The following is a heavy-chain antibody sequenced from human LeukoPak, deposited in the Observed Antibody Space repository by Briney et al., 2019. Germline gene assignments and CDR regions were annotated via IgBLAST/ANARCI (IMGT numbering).Heavy chain of an antibody. CDR2: IIPIFGTA. J-gene: IGHJ4*02. Sequence: SAKVSCKASGGTFSNYAISWVRQAPGQGLEWMGGIIPIFGTANYAQKFRGRVTITADKSTRTAYMELSSLRSEDTAVYYCARSSIIAAAGPYYFDYWGQGTLVTVSS. CDR1: GGTFSNYA. V-gene: IGHV1-69*06. D-gene: IGHD6-13*01. CDR3: ARSSIIAAAGPYYFDY.